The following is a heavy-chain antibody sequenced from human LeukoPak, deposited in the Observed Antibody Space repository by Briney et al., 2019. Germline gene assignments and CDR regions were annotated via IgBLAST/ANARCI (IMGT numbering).Heavy chain of an antibody. CDR2: ISGSGTIT. D-gene: IGHD2-2*01. Sequence: GGSLRLSCAAPGFTFSTSEMNWVRQAPGTGLEWVSYISGSGTITYYADSVKGRFTISRDNAKNSLYLQMHSLRAEDTAVYYCARDGCSGTSCFDYWGPGTLVTVSS. CDR3: ARDGCSGTSCFDY. V-gene: IGHV3-48*03. CDR1: GFTFSTSE. J-gene: IGHJ4*02.